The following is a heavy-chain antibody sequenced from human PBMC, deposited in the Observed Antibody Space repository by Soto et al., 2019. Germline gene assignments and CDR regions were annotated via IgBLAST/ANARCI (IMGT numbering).Heavy chain of an antibody. CDR2: ISYDGSNK. J-gene: IGHJ3*02. CDR3: ARDGIPVAGHGGAFDI. Sequence: QPWGSLRVSWASSVLTFSIYAMHWVRQAPGKGLEWVAVISYDGSNKYYADSVKGRFTISRDNSKNTLYLQMNSLRAEDTAVYYCARDGIPVAGHGGAFDIWGQGTMVTVS. V-gene: IGHV3-30-3*01. CDR1: VLTFSIYA. D-gene: IGHD6-19*01.